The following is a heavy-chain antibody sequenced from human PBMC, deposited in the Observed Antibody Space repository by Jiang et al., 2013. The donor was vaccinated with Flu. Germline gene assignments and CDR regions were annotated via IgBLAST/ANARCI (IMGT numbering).Heavy chain of an antibody. D-gene: IGHD3-22*01. V-gene: IGHV4-38-2*02. J-gene: IGHJ3*02. CDR2: IYHSGST. Sequence: GSGLVKPSETLSLTCTVSGYSISSGYYWGWIRQPPGKGLEWIGSIYHSGSTYYNPSLKSRVTISVDTSKNQFSLKLSSVTAADTAVYYCARDDHYDSSGYYRRGDAFDIWGQGTMVTVSS. CDR1: GYSISSGYY. CDR3: ARDDHYDSSGYYRRGDAFDI.